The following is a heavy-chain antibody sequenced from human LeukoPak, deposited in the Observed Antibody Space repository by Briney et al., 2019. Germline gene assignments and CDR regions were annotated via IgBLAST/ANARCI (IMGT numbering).Heavy chain of an antibody. CDR2: IYHSGST. Sequence: SETLSLTCAVSGGSISSGGYSWSWIRQPPGRGLEWIGYIYHSGSTYYNPSLKSRVTISVDRSKNQFSLKLTSVTAADTAVYYCARDSQGAFDIWGQGTMVTVSS. CDR1: GGSISSGGYS. CDR3: ARDSQGAFDI. J-gene: IGHJ3*02. V-gene: IGHV4-30-2*01.